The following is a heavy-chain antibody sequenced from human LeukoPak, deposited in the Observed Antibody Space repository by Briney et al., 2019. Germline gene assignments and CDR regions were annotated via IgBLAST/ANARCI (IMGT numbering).Heavy chain of an antibody. Sequence: PGGSLRLSCVASGFSVSDNYMNWVRQAPGKGLEWVSVIYSGGTTYYADSVKGRFTISRDNAKNSLYLQMNSLRAEDTAVYYCAELGITMIGGVWGKGTTVTISS. D-gene: IGHD3-10*02. CDR3: AELGITMIGGV. CDR1: GFSVSDNY. J-gene: IGHJ6*04. V-gene: IGHV3-69-1*02. CDR2: IYSGGTT.